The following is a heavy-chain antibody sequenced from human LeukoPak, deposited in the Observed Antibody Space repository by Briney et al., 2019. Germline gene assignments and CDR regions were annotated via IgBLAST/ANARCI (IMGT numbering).Heavy chain of an antibody. CDR3: TRGSIAYYYMDV. Sequence: SETLSLTCAVYGGSFSGYFWSWIRQPPGKGLEWIGNIYYSGSTNYNPSLKSRVTISVDTSKNQFSLKLSSVTAADTAVYYCTRGSIAYYYMDVWGKGTTVTISS. D-gene: IGHD3-22*01. V-gene: IGHV4-59*01. CDR2: IYYSGST. CDR1: GGSFSGYF. J-gene: IGHJ6*03.